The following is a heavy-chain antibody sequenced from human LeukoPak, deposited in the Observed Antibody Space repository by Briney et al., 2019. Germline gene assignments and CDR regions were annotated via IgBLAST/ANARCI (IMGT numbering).Heavy chain of an antibody. CDR3: ARDPGAAAGDYQTWVG. D-gene: IGHD4-17*01. J-gene: IGHJ4*02. CDR2: ISSSSSYI. Sequence: PGGSLRLSCAASGFTFSSYSMNWVRQAPGKGLEWVSSISSSSSYIYYADSVKGRFTISRDNAKNSLYLQMNSLRAEDTAVYYCARDPGAAAGDYQTWVGWGQGTLVTVSS. CDR1: GFTFSSYS. V-gene: IGHV3-21*01.